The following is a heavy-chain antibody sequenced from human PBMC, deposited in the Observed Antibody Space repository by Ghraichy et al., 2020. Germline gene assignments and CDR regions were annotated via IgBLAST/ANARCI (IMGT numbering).Heavy chain of an antibody. Sequence: SETLSLTCAVYGGSFSGYYWSWIRQPPGKGLEWIGEINHSGSTNYNPSLKSRVTISVDTSKNQFSLKLSSVTAADTAVYYCARGPTKRIKDIVVVPAARVAKPFDYWGQGTLVTVSS. J-gene: IGHJ4*02. CDR3: ARGPTKRIKDIVVVPAARVAKPFDY. CDR1: GGSFSGYY. CDR2: INHSGST. D-gene: IGHD2-2*01. V-gene: IGHV4-34*01.